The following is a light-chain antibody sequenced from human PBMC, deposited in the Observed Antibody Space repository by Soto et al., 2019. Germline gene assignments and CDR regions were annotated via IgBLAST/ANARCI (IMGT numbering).Light chain of an antibody. CDR1: SSDVGGYNS. CDR3: SSYTYSRTYL. Sequence: QSALTQPASVSGSPVHSITIFCTGTSSDVGGYNSVSWYQHHPGKAPKLMIYNVYNRPSGVFHRFSGSKSGSTASLTISGLQAEDEADYYCSSYTYSRTYLFGTGTKVTVL. J-gene: IGLJ1*01. V-gene: IGLV2-14*03. CDR2: NVY.